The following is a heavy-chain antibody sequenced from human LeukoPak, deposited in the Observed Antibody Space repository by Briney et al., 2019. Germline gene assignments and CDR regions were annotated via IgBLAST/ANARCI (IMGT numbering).Heavy chain of an antibody. V-gene: IGHV4-39*07. CDR1: GGSISSSSYY. D-gene: IGHD5-18*01. J-gene: IGHJ2*01. CDR3: ARAVDTAMVTYYWYFDL. Sequence: SETLSLTCTVSGGSISSSSYYWGWIRQPPGKGLEWIGSIYYSGSTYYNPSLKSRVTISVDTPKNQFSLKLSSVTAADTAVYYCARAVDTAMVTYYWYFDLWGRGTLVTVSS. CDR2: IYYSGST.